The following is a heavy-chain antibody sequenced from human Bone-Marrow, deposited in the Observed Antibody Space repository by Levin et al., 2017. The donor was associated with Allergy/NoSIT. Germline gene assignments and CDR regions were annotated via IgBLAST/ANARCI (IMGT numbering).Heavy chain of an antibody. D-gene: IGHD3-10*01. V-gene: IGHV4-59*08. CDR2: IYHSGIT. Sequence: SQTLSLTCTVPGVSISNYYWSWVRQPPDKGLELIGYIYHSGITNYNPSLKSRVTISLDASENQFSLKLSSVTAADTAVYYCTRLTLRYGFDNWGQGTLVTVSS. J-gene: IGHJ4*02. CDR1: GVSISNYY. CDR3: TRLTLRYGFDN.